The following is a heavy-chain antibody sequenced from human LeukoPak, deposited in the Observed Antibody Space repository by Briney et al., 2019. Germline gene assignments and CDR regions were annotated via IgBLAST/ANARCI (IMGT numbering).Heavy chain of an antibody. V-gene: IGHV1-69*04. Sequence: SVKVSCKASGGTFSSYAISWVRQAPGQGLEWMGRIIPILGIANYAQKFQGRVTITADKSTSTAYMELSSLRSEDTAVYYCARRPYYDFWSGYIPNWFDPWGQGTLVTVSS. J-gene: IGHJ5*02. CDR2: IIPILGIA. CDR3: ARRPYYDFWSGYIPNWFDP. CDR1: GGTFSSYA. D-gene: IGHD3-3*01.